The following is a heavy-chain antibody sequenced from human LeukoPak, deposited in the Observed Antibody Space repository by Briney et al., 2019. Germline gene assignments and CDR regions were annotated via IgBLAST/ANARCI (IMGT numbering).Heavy chain of an antibody. J-gene: IGHJ6*03. D-gene: IGHD4-11*01. CDR1: GGSISSGSYY. V-gene: IGHV4-61*02. Sequence: PSETLSLTCTVSGGSISSGSYYWSWIRQPAGKGLEWIGRIYTSGSTNYNPSLKSRVTISVDTSKNQFSLKLSSVTAADTAVYYCARAPLIITTHYYYYYMDVWGKGTTVTVSS. CDR3: ARAPLIITTHYYYYYMDV. CDR2: IYTSGST.